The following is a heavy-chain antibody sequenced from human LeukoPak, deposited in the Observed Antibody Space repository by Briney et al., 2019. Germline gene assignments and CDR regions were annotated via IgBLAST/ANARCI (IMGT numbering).Heavy chain of an antibody. J-gene: IGHJ4*02. Sequence: PSETLSLTCTVSGASISSYYWSWIRQPPGKGLEWIGYIYYSGSTNYNPSLKSRVTISVDTSKNQFSLKLSSVAAADTAVYYCARVGSTGTTTDYYNYWGQGILVTVSS. CDR3: ARVGSTGTTTDYYNY. V-gene: IGHV4-59*01. CDR1: GASISSYY. CDR2: IYYSGST. D-gene: IGHD1-7*01.